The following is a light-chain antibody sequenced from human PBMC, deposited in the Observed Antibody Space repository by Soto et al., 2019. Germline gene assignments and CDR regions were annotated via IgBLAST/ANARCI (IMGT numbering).Light chain of an antibody. CDR2: DAS. CDR3: QQRSNWRIT. V-gene: IGKV3-11*01. Sequence: EILFTQSPPPPSFSPRGKATPSCRASQSVSSYLAWYQQKPGQAPRLLIYDASNRATGIPARFSGSGSGTDFTLTISSLEPEDFAVYYCQQRSNWRITFGQGTRLEIK. CDR1: QSVSSY. J-gene: IGKJ5*01.